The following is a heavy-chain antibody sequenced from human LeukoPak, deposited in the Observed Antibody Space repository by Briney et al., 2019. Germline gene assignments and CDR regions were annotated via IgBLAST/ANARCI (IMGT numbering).Heavy chain of an antibody. Sequence: KTGGSLRLSCAASGFTFSSYSMNWVRQAPGKGLEWVSSISSSSSYIYYADSVKGRFTISRDNAKNSLYLQMNSLRAEDTAVYYCASDENSSGWSRRRGHFDYWGQGTLVTVSS. CDR2: ISSSSSYI. D-gene: IGHD6-19*01. CDR1: GFTFSSYS. J-gene: IGHJ4*02. V-gene: IGHV3-21*01. CDR3: ASDENSSGWSRRRGHFDY.